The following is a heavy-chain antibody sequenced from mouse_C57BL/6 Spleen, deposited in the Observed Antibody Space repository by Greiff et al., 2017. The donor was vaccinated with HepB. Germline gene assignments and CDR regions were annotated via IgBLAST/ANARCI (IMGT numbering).Heavy chain of an antibody. CDR3: ARGDYYGSRGYFDV. D-gene: IGHD1-1*01. Sequence: EVKLMESGPGLVKPSQSLSLTCSVTGYSITSGYYWNWIRQFPGNKLEWMGYISYDGSNNYNPSLKNRIPITRDTSKNQFFLKLNSVTTEDTATYYCARGDYYGSRGYFDVWGTGTTVTVSS. V-gene: IGHV3-6*01. J-gene: IGHJ1*03. CDR2: ISYDGSN. CDR1: GYSITSGYY.